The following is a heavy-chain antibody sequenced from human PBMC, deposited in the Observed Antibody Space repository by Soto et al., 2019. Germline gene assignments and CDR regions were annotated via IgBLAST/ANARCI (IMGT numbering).Heavy chain of an antibody. Sequence: ASVKVSCKASGYTFTGYYMHWVRQAPGQGLEWMGIINPNGGSTSYAQKFQGRVTMTRDTSTSTVYMELSSLRSEDTAVYYCARDKLGYTYGKYYYSGLDVWGQGTTVTVSS. CDR3: ARDKLGYTYGKYYYSGLDV. J-gene: IGHJ6*02. CDR1: GYTFTGYY. CDR2: INPNGGST. D-gene: IGHD5-18*01. V-gene: IGHV1-46*01.